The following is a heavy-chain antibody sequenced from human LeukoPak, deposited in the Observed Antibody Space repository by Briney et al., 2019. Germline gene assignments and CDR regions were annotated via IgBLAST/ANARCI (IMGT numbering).Heavy chain of an antibody. D-gene: IGHD3-22*01. CDR3: ATEYHYDSTSDY. CDR1: GYTLTELS. V-gene: IGHV1-24*01. Sequence: ASVKVSCKVSGYTLTELSMHWVRQAPGKGLEWMGGFDPEDGETIYAQKFQGRVTMTEDTSTDTAYMELSSLRSEDTAVYYCATEYHYDSTSDYWGQGTLVTVSS. CDR2: FDPEDGET. J-gene: IGHJ4*02.